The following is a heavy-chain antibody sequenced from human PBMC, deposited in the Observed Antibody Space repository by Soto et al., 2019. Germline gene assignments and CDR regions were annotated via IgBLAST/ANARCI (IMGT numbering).Heavy chain of an antibody. Sequence: SETLSLTCAVYGGSFSGYYWSWIRQPPGKGLEWIGEINHSGSTNYNPSLKSRVPISVDTSKNQFSLKLSSVTAADTAVYYCAREAARFSLNYYYYYGMDVWGQGTTVTVSS. D-gene: IGHD6-6*01. CDR3: AREAARFSLNYYYYYGMDV. V-gene: IGHV4-34*01. J-gene: IGHJ6*02. CDR2: INHSGST. CDR1: GGSFSGYY.